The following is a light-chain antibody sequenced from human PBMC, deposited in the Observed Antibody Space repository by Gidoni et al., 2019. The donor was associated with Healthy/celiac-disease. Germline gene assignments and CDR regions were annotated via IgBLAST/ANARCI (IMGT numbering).Light chain of an antibody. J-gene: IGKJ5*01. V-gene: IGKV3-20*01. Sequence: ELALTLSPGTLSLSPGERANLSCSASQSVSSSYLAWYQQKPGQAPRLLIYGASSRATGIPERFSGSGSGTDFTLTISSLEPEDVAVYYCQQYGSSPITFGQGTKLEIK. CDR2: GAS. CDR1: QSVSSSY. CDR3: QQYGSSPIT.